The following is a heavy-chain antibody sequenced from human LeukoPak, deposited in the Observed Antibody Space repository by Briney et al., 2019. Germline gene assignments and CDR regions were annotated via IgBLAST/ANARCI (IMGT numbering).Heavy chain of an antibody. Sequence: TLSLTCTVSGGSISSGGYYWSWIRQHPGKGLEWIGYIYYSGSTYYNPSLKSRVTISVDTSKNQLSLKLSSVTAADTAVYYCARVRYCSSTSCYPRFDPWGQGTLVTVSS. J-gene: IGHJ5*02. D-gene: IGHD2-2*01. CDR2: IYYSGST. V-gene: IGHV4-31*03. CDR3: ARVRYCSSTSCYPRFDP. CDR1: GGSISSGGYY.